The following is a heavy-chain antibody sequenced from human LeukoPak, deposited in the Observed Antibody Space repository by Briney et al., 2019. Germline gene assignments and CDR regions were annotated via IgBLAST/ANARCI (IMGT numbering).Heavy chain of an antibody. J-gene: IGHJ4*02. Sequence: SETLSLTCTVSGGSITSYYWSWIRQPPGKGLEYIGYIYYSGSSNYNPSLKGRVTISVDTSKNQFSLKLSSVTVADTAVYYCASILYGANGFDFWGQGILVTVSS. D-gene: IGHD4/OR15-4a*01. V-gene: IGHV4-59*01. CDR2: IYYSGSS. CDR1: GGSITSYY. CDR3: ASILYGANGFDF.